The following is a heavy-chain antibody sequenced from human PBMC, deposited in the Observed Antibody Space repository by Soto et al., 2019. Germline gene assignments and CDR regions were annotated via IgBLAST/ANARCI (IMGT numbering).Heavy chain of an antibody. J-gene: IGHJ4*02. CDR3: TKANRYCSGANCFTFDY. CDR1: GFTFSNYA. D-gene: IGHD2-15*01. V-gene: IGHV3-23*01. CDR2: FSSGGGGT. Sequence: GGSLRLSCTASGFTFSNYAMSWVRQAPGKGLEWVSTFSSGGGGTYYADSVKGRFTISRDNSKNTLSLQMSSLRAEDTAVYYCTKANRYCSGANCFTFDYWGLGTLVTVSS.